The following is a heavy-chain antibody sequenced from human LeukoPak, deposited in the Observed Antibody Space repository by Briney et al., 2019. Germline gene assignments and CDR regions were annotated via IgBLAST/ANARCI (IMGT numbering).Heavy chain of an antibody. J-gene: IGHJ3*02. V-gene: IGHV6-1*01. D-gene: IGHD6-6*01. CDR1: GDSVSSNSAS. CDR2: AYYRSKWSN. CDR3: ARGRGDLAARAFDI. Sequence: SQTLSLTCAISGDSVSSNSASWSWIRQSPSSGLEWLGRAYYRSKWSNDYAGSVRSRITINPDTTKNRFSLLLNSVTPEDTAIYYCARGRGDLAARAFDIWGQGTMVTVSS.